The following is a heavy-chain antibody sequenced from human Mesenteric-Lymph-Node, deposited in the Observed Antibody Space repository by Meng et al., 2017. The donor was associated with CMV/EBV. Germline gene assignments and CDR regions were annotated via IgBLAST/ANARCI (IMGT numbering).Heavy chain of an antibody. D-gene: IGHD2/OR15-2a*01. V-gene: IGHV3-53*01. CDR3: ARDLVMYGQARYYFDY. J-gene: IGHJ4*02. CDR2: IYSGGST. CDR1: GFTVSSNY. Sequence: GGSLRLSCAASGFTVSSNYMSWVRQAPGKGLEWVSVIYSGGSTDYADSVRGRFAISRDNSKNTLYLQMSSLRLEDTAVYYCARDLVMYGQARYYFDYWGQGTPVTVSS.